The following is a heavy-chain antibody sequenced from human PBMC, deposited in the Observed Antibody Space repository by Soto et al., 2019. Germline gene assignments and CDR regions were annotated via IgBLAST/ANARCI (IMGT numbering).Heavy chain of an antibody. CDR2: INPNSGGT. J-gene: IGHJ6*02. Sequence: QLVQSGAEAKKLGASVKVSCKASGYTLSDYYIHWVRQAPGQGLEWMGWINPNSGGTNYAQKFQGWVSMTGDTSTSTAYMELTRLRSDDTAVYYCARGGYNYGYAMDVWGQGTAVTVSS. CDR3: ARGGYNYGYAMDV. D-gene: IGHD5-18*01. CDR1: GYTLSDYY. V-gene: IGHV1-2*04.